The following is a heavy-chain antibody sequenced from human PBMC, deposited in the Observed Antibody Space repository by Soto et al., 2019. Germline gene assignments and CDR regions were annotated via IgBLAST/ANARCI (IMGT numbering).Heavy chain of an antibody. CDR3: AASRRDSSSWNYYYYGMDV. D-gene: IGHD6-13*01. V-gene: IGHV6-1*01. Sequence: PSQTLSLTCAISGDSVSSNSAAWNWIRQSPSRGLEWLGRTYYRSKWYNDYAVSVKSRITINPDTSKNQFSLQLNSVTPEDTAVHYCAASRRDSSSWNYYYYGMDVWGQGTTVTVSS. CDR1: GDSVSSNSAA. CDR2: TYYRSKWYN. J-gene: IGHJ6*02.